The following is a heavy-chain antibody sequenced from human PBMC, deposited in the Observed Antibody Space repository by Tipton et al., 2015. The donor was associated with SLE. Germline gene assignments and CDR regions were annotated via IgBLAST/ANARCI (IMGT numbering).Heavy chain of an antibody. Sequence: SLRLSCAASGFTFSSYAMSWVRQAPGKGLEWVSTISGSGGSTYYADSVKGRFTISRDNAKNSLYLQMNSLRVEDTAVYYCARAGGCLDRTFDSWGQGILVTVSS. CDR1: GFTFSSYA. CDR2: ISGSGGST. J-gene: IGHJ4*02. V-gene: IGHV3-23*01. CDR3: ARAGGCLDRTFDS. D-gene: IGHD3/OR15-3a*01.